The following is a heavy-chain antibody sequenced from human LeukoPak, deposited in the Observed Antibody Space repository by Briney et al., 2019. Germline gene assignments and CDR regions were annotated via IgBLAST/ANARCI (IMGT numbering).Heavy chain of an antibody. Sequence: GGSLRLSCAASGFIFSSYAMSWVRQAPGKGLEWVSSITGSANTTHYADSVKGRFTISRDNSKNTLYLQINSLRAEDTAVYYCAEVLGTLSPPYYFDYWGQGALVTVSS. CDR1: GFIFSSYA. CDR3: AEVLGTLSPPYYFDY. CDR2: ITGSANTT. D-gene: IGHD7-27*01. V-gene: IGHV3-23*01. J-gene: IGHJ4*02.